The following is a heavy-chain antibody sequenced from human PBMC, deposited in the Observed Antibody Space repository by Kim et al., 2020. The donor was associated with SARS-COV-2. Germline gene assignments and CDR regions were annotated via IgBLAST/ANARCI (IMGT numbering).Heavy chain of an antibody. V-gene: IGHV1-2*02. CDR3: ARDARVAGDY. D-gene: IGHD6-19*01. Sequence: GGTNYAQKFRGRVTMTRDTSISTAYMDRSSLTSDDTAVYYCARDARVAGDYWGQGTLVTVSS. J-gene: IGHJ4*02. CDR2: GGT.